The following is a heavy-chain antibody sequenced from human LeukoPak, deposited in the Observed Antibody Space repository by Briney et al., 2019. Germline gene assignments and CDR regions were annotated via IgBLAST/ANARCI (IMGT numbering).Heavy chain of an antibody. D-gene: IGHD6-13*01. CDR1: GGSFSGYY. CDR2: INHSGST. V-gene: IGHV4-34*01. Sequence: PSETLSLTCAVYGGSFSGYYWSWIRQPPGKGLEWIGEINHSGSTNYNPSLKSRVTISVDTSKNQFSLKLSSVTAADTAVYYCARAEAGKFDYWGQGTLVTVSS. CDR3: ARAEAGKFDY. J-gene: IGHJ4*02.